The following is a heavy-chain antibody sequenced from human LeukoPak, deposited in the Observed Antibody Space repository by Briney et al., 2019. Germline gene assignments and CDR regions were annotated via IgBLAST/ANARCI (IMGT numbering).Heavy chain of an antibody. CDR3: ARILDRGLLPYYFDY. CDR1: GFTLSNYW. D-gene: IGHD3-22*01. Sequence: GGSLRLSCAASGFTLSNYWMSWVRQAPGKGLEWVANIKEDGSEKYFVDSVKGRFTVSRDNAKNSLYLQMNSLRAEDTAVYYCARILDRGLLPYYFDYWGQGTLVTVSS. V-gene: IGHV3-7*03. CDR2: IKEDGSEK. J-gene: IGHJ4*02.